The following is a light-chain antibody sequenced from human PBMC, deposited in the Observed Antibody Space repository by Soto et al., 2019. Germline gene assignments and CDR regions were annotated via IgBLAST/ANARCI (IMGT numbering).Light chain of an antibody. CDR3: SSFTSSSTFV. CDR1: SSDVGGYNY. J-gene: IGLJ1*01. CDR2: GVS. Sequence: QSVLTQPACVSLSPGQSITISCTGTSSDVGGYNYVSWYQQHPGKAPKLMIYGVSNRPSGVSNRFSGSKSGNTASLTISGLQAEDEADYCCSSFTSSSTFVFGTGTKVTVL. V-gene: IGLV2-14*01.